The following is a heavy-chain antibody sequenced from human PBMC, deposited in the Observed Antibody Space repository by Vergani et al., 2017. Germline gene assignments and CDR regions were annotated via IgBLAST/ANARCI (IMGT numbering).Heavy chain of an antibody. CDR1: GFTFSSYA. D-gene: IGHD3-10*01. J-gene: IGHJ6*02. V-gene: IGHV3-23*01. CDR2: ISGSGGST. CDR3: ATYQRGFPTADYYGSGWVYGMDV. Sequence: EVQLLESGGGLVQPGGSLRLSCAASGFTFSSYAMSWVRQAPGKGLEWVSAISGSGGSTYYADSVKGRFTISRDNSKNTLYLQMNSLRAEDTAVYYCATYQRGFPTADYYGSGWVYGMDVWGQGTTVTVSS.